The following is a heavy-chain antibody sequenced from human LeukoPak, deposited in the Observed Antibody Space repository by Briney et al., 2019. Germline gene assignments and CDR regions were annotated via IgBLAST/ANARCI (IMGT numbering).Heavy chain of an antibody. Sequence: ASVKVSCKASGYTFTSYGICWVRQAPGQGLEWMGWTSAYNGNTNYAQKLQGRVTMTTDTSTSTAYMELRSLRSDDTAVYYCARALTYYYDSSGYYYRGLPPDYWGQGTLVTVSS. J-gene: IGHJ4*02. CDR3: ARALTYYYDSSGYYYRGLPPDY. D-gene: IGHD3-22*01. CDR1: GYTFTSYG. V-gene: IGHV1-18*01. CDR2: TSAYNGNT.